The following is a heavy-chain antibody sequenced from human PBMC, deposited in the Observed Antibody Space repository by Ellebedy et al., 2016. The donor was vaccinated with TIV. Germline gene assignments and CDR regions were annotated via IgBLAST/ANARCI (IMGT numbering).Heavy chain of an antibody. Sequence: GGSLRLSCAASGFSVTNNYMSWVRQAPGKGLEWVSVIYIVGDTHYADSVKGRFTVSRDNSKNTLYLQMNSLRAEDTAMYYCATDPDGVYGDTSAYWGRGTLVTVFS. V-gene: IGHV3-53*01. CDR1: GFSVTNNY. J-gene: IGHJ4*02. CDR2: IYIVGDT. CDR3: ATDPDGVYGDTSAY. D-gene: IGHD4-17*01.